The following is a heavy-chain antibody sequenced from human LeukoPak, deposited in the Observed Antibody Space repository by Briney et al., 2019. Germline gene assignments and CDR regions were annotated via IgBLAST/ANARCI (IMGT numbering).Heavy chain of an antibody. V-gene: IGHV3-30*02. D-gene: IGHD6-19*01. CDR2: IWSDGSSE. Sequence: PGGSLRLSCAASGFTLSGYGMHWVRQAPGKGLEWVAFIWSDGSSEDYIESVKGRLFISRDNSKNTLYLQMNSLRAEDTAVYYCAKDPSSGWFGGVDYWGQGTLVTVST. J-gene: IGHJ4*02. CDR1: GFTLSGYG. CDR3: AKDPSSGWFGGVDY.